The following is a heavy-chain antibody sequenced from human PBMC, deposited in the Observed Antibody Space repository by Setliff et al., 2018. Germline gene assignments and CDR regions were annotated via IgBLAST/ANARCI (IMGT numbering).Heavy chain of an antibody. Sequence: PSETLSLTCTVSGGSISSSYWSWIRQPPGKGLEWIGYFYHSGSMNYNPSLKGRVTMSVDTSNNQLSLKLTSVSAADTAAYYCARAYYYGSGNSHKYYMDVWGKGTAVTVSS. CDR1: GGSISSSY. D-gene: IGHD3-10*01. V-gene: IGHV4-4*09. CDR3: ARAYYYGSGNSHKYYMDV. CDR2: FYHSGSM. J-gene: IGHJ6*03.